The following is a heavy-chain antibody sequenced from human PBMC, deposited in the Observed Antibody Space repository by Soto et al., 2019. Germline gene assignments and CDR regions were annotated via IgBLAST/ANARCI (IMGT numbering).Heavy chain of an antibody. CDR3: AKAMIVVVINYFDY. V-gene: IGHV3-23*01. J-gene: IGHJ4*02. CDR2: ISGSGGST. Sequence: GGSLRLSCAASGFTFSSYAMSWVRQAPGKGLEWVSAISGSGGSTYYADSVKGRFTISRDNSKNTLYLQMDSLRAEDTAVYYCAKAMIVVVINYFDYWGQGTLVTVSS. CDR1: GFTFSSYA. D-gene: IGHD3-22*01.